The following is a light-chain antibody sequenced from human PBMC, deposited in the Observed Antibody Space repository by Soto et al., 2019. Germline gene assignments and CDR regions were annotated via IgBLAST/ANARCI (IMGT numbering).Light chain of an antibody. CDR3: QQYGSSWT. Sequence: ASQSVSSSYLAWYQQTAGEAHRLLYSGACRRGTGTPDRFSGSGSGTDFLLTISRLEPEDFAVYYCQQYGSSWTFGQGTKVDIK. CDR2: GAC. V-gene: IGKV3-20*01. CDR1: QSVSSSY. J-gene: IGKJ1*01.